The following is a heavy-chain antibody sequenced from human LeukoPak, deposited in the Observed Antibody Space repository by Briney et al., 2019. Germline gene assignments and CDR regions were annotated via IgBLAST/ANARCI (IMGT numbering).Heavy chain of an antibody. Sequence: GGSLRLSCAASGFTFSSYAMSWVRQAPGKGLEWVSAISGSGGSTYYADSVKGRFTISRDNSKNTLYLQMNSLRAEDTAVYYCAKDRNPRRLQSGNFDYWGQGTLVTVSS. CDR1: GFTFSSYA. D-gene: IGHD5-24*01. CDR2: ISGSGGST. J-gene: IGHJ4*02. CDR3: AKDRNPRRLQSGNFDY. V-gene: IGHV3-23*01.